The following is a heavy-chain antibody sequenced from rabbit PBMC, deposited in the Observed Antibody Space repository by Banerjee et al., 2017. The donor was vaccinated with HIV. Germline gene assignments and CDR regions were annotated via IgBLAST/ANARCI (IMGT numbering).Heavy chain of an antibody. J-gene: IGHJ4*01. D-gene: IGHD7-1*01. CDR3: ARGDGGYAGYGYSFNL. V-gene: IGHV1S40*01. CDR2: IYPDYGST. Sequence: QSLEESGGDLVKPGASLTLTCTASGFSFSSSYWICWVRQAPGKGLEWIAYIYPDYGSTDYASWVNGRFTISSDNAQNTVFLQMTSLTAADTATYFCARGDGGYAGYGYSFNLWGPGTLVTVS. CDR1: GFSFSSSYW.